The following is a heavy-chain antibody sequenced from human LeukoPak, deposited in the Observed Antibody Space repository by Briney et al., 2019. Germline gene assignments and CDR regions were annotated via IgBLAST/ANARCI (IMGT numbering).Heavy chain of an antibody. CDR2: IYPGDSDT. V-gene: IGHV5-51*01. CDR3: SRVRGYDYRSGWFDP. D-gene: IGHD5-12*01. CDR1: GYSFTSYW. J-gene: IGHJ5*02. Sequence: GESLKISCKGSGYSFTSYWIGWVRQMPGKGLEWMGIIYPGDSDTRYSPSFQGQVTISADKSISTAYLQWSNLKASDAAMYYCSRVRGYDYRSGWFDPWGQGTLVTVSS.